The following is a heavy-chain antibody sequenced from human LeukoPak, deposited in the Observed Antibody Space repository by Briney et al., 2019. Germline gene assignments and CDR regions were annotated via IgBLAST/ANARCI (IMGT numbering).Heavy chain of an antibody. Sequence: SETLSLTCTVSGGSISSYYWSCIRQPAGKGLGWIGRIYISGSTNYDPSLKSRVTMSVDTSKNQCSLKLSSVTAADTAVYYCARAHPCYGDYVGWFDPWGQGTLVTVSS. CDR3: ARAHPCYGDYVGWFDP. CDR1: GGSISSYY. J-gene: IGHJ5*02. V-gene: IGHV4-4*07. D-gene: IGHD4-17*01. CDR2: IYISGST.